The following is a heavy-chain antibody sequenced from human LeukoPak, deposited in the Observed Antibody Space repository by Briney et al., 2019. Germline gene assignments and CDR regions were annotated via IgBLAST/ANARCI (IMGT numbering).Heavy chain of an antibody. D-gene: IGHD4-17*01. V-gene: IGHV1-18*01. CDR2: ISAYNGNT. CDR3: ARWADWDYGEQLDYYYYGMDV. Sequence: ASVKVSCKASGYTFTSYGISWVRQAPGQGLEWMGWISAYNGNTNYAQKLQGRVTMTTDTSTSTAYMELRSLRSDDTAVYYCARWADWDYGEQLDYYYYGMDVWGQGTTVTVSS. J-gene: IGHJ6*02. CDR1: GYTFTSYG.